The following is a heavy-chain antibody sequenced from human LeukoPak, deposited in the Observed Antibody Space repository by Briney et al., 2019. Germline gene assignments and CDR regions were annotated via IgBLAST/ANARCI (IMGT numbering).Heavy chain of an antibody. CDR2: ISGDGSER. J-gene: IGHJ5*01. Sequence: PGGSLRLSSAASGFTFSTYWLNWVRQAPGKGLEWVAGISGDGSERDYVDSVRGRFTISRDNAKNSLYLQMNSLIAEETGVYFCGRDPDSWGQGTVVTVSS. V-gene: IGHV3-7*04. CDR3: GRDPDS. CDR1: GFTFSTYW.